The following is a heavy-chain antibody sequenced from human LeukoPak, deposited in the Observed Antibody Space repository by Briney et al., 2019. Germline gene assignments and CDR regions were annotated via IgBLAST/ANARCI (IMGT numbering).Heavy chain of an antibody. D-gene: IGHD3-3*01. Sequence: PSETLSLTCTVSGGSISSGSYYWSWIRQPAGKGLEWIVRIYTSGSTNYNPSLKSRVTISVDTSKNQFSLKLSSVTAADTAVYYCARETPDYQRNYDFWGGPYYYFDYWGQGTLVTVSS. CDR1: GGSISSGSYY. CDR2: IYTSGST. J-gene: IGHJ4*02. V-gene: IGHV4-61*02. CDR3: ARETPDYQRNYDFWGGPYYYFDY.